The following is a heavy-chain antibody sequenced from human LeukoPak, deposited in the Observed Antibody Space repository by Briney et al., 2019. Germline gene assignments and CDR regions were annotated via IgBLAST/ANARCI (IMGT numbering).Heavy chain of an antibody. J-gene: IGHJ5*02. CDR2: IYYSGST. V-gene: IGHV4-59*01. Sequence: SETLSLTCTVSGGSISSYYWSWIRQPPGKGLEWIAYIYYSGSTNYNPSLKSRVTISVDTSKNQFSLRPSSVTAADTAVYYCARVYSSGWYFDPWGQGTLVTVSS. CDR1: GGSISSYY. CDR3: ARVYSSGWYFDP. D-gene: IGHD6-19*01.